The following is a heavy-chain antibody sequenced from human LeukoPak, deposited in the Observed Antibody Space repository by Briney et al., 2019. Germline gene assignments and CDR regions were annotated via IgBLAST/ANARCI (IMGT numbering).Heavy chain of an antibody. J-gene: IGHJ4*02. CDR3: ASSMTTVTTIVY. V-gene: IGHV1-69*02. D-gene: IGHD4-17*01. Sequence: PSVTLSFTCSAAGFTINTISWVRQAPGQGQGWGGRIIPILGIANYAQKFQGRVTITADKSTSTAYMELSSLRSEDTAVYYCASSMTTVTTIVYWGQGTLVTVSS. CDR2: IIPILGIA. CDR1: AAGFTINT.